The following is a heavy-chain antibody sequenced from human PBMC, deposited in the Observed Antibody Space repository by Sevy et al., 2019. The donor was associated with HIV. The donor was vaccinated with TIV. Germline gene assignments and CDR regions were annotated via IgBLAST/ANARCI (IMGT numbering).Heavy chain of an antibody. D-gene: IGHD1-26*01. V-gene: IGHV3-53*01. J-gene: IGHJ4*02. Sequence: GGSLRLSCAASGFTVSSNYMSWVRQAPGKGLEWVSVIYSGGSTYYADPVKGRFTISRDNSKNTLYLQMNSLRAEDTAVYYCARDGDSGSYKLDYWGQGTLVTVSS. CDR3: ARDGDSGSYKLDY. CDR1: GFTVSSNY. CDR2: IYSGGST.